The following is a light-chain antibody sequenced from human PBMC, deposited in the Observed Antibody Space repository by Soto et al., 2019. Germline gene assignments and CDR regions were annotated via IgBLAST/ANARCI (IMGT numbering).Light chain of an antibody. CDR3: QSYDSSLSAYV. J-gene: IGLJ1*01. CDR2: DNS. V-gene: IGLV1-40*01. Sequence: QPVLTQPPSVSGAPGQRVTISCTGSSSSIGAGYDVHWYRQLPGSAPKLLIYDNSNRPSGVPDRFSGSKSGTSASLAITGLQAEDEADHYCQSYDSSLSAYVFGTGTKLTVL. CDR1: SSSIGAGYD.